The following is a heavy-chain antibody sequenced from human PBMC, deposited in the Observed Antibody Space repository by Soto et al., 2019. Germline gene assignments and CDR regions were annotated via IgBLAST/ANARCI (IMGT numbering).Heavy chain of an antibody. CDR1: GGSFSGYY. V-gene: IGHV4-34*01. Sequence: QVQLQQWGAGLLKPSETLSLTCAVYGGSFSGYYWSWIRQPPGKGLEWIGEINHSGSTNYHPSLKSRVTISVDTSKNQFSLKLSSVTAADTAVYYCAREGRWSTVYWGQGTLVTVSS. D-gene: IGHD2-8*01. CDR3: AREGRWSTVY. J-gene: IGHJ4*02. CDR2: INHSGST.